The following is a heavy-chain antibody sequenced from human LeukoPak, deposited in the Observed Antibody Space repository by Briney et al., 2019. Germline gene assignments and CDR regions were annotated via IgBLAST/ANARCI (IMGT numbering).Heavy chain of an antibody. CDR3: ARARGYSGYDLGSDYYYYGMDV. V-gene: IGHV3-21*01. D-gene: IGHD5-12*01. CDR2: ISSSSSYI. CDR1: GFTFSSYS. Sequence: GGSLRLSCAASGFTFSSYSMNWVRQAPGKGLEWVSSISSSSSYIYYADSVKGRFTISRDNAKNSLYLQMNSLRAEDTAVNYCARARGYSGYDLGSDYYYYGMDVWGQGTTVTVSS. J-gene: IGHJ6*02.